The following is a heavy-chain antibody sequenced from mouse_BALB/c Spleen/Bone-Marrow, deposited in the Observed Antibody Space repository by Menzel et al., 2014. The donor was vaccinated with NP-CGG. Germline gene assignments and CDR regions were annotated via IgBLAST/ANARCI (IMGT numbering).Heavy chain of an antibody. V-gene: IGHV14-3*02. CDR3: ASDDPRDARDY. CDR2: IDPANGNA. CDR1: GFNIKDTY. D-gene: IGHD2-12*01. J-gene: IGHJ2*02. Sequence: VQLKESGAELVKPGASVNLSCTASGFNIKDTYMHWVKQRPEQGLEWIGWIDPANGNAKYDPNFQDKATITADTSSNTSSMPLSSLTSEDTAVYYSASDDPRDARDYWGQGTSLTVSS.